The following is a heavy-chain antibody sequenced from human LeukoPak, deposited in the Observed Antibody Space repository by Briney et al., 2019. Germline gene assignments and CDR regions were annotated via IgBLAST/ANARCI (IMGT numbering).Heavy chain of an antibody. Sequence: SETLSLSCTVSGGSISSYYWSWIRQPPGKGLEWIGEINHSGSTNYNPSLKSRVTISVDTPKNQFSLKLSSVTAADTAVYYCARVGGLDLYYYDSSGYYYVGWFDPWGQGTLVTVSS. CDR2: INHSGST. CDR3: ARVGGLDLYYYDSSGYYYVGWFDP. CDR1: GGSISSYY. V-gene: IGHV4-34*01. D-gene: IGHD3-22*01. J-gene: IGHJ5*02.